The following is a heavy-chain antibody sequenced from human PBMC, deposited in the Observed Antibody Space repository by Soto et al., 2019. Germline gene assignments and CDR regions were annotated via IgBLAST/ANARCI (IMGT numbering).Heavy chain of an antibody. V-gene: IGHV4-4*02. CDR3: ARHPGYYDILTGYTTYYFDY. CDR2: IYHSGNT. D-gene: IGHD3-9*01. CDR1: GGSISSSNW. Sequence: SETLSLTCAVSGGSISSSNWWSWVRQPPGKGLEWIGEIYHSGNTDYNPSLKSRVTISLDTPKNQFSLKLSPVTAADTAVYYCARHPGYYDILTGYTTYYFDYWGQGILVTVSS. J-gene: IGHJ4*02.